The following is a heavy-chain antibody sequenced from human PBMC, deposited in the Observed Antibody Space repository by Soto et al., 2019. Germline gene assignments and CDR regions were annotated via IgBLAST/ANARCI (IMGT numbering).Heavy chain of an antibody. CDR1: GFTFSSYA. Sequence: EVQLLESGGGLVQPGGSLRLSCAASGFTFSSYAMSWVRQAPGKGLEWVSAISGSGGSTYYADSVKGRFTISRDNSKNTLYPHMNSLRAADTAVYYCAKAGQPTTPFGGVIVKIYYYYYGMDFWGQGTTVTVSS. CDR2: ISGSGGST. D-gene: IGHD3-16*02. CDR3: AKAGQPTTPFGGVIVKIYYYYYGMDF. J-gene: IGHJ6*02. V-gene: IGHV3-23*01.